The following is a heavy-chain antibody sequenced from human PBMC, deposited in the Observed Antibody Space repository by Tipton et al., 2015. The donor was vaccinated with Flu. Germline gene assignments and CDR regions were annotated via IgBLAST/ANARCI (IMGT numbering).Heavy chain of an antibody. CDR1: GYTFTDYY. V-gene: IGHV1-46*01. CDR3: AREDAIGTCDF. D-gene: IGHD2-15*01. Sequence: QSGPEVKKPGASVKVSCKASGYTFTDYYIHWMRQAPGQGLEWMGIIYPSGGRTSYPQKFQDRVTMTRDTSTNTVYMELSGLRSEDTALYYCAREDAIGTCDFWGQGTLVTVSS. J-gene: IGHJ4*02. CDR2: IYPSGGRT.